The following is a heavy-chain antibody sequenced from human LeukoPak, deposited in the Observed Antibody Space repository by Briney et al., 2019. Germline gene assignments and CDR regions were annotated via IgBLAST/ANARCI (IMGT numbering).Heavy chain of an antibody. CDR1: GFTFSSYA. CDR2: LSGSGGTT. Sequence: PGWSLRLSCAASGFTFSSYAMSWVRQPPGKGLEGVSGLSGSGGTTYYADSVKGRFTISRDNSKNTLYLQMNSLRAEDTAVYYGAKARGGYPTFDYWGQGTLVTVSS. J-gene: IGHJ4*02. D-gene: IGHD1-26*01. V-gene: IGHV3-23*01. CDR3: AKARGGYPTFDY.